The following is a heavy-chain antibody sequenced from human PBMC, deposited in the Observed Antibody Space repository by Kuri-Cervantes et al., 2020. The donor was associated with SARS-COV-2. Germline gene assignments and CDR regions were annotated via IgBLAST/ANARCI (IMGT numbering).Heavy chain of an antibody. CDR1: GGSISSGDYC. CDR3: ARSLQLVRFDY. CDR2: IYYSGST. V-gene: IGHV4-30-4*08. Sequence: SETLSLTCTVSGGSISSGDYCWSWIRQPPGKGLEWIGYIYYSGSTYYNPSLKSRVTISVDTSKNQFSLKLSSVTAADTAVYYCARSLQLVRFDYWGQGTLVTVSS. D-gene: IGHD6-6*01. J-gene: IGHJ4*02.